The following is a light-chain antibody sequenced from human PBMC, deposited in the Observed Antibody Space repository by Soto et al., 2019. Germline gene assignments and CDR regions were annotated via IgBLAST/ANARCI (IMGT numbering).Light chain of an antibody. CDR1: SSDVGGYNY. J-gene: IGLJ2*01. CDR2: DVS. CDR3: SSYTSTSTLVV. V-gene: IGLV2-14*03. Sequence: QSALTQPASVSGSPGQSITISCTGTSSDVGGYNYVSWYQHHPGKAPKLMIYDVSNRPSGISNRFSGSKSGNTASLTISGLQAEDXADYYCSSYTSTSTLVVFGGGTKLTVL.